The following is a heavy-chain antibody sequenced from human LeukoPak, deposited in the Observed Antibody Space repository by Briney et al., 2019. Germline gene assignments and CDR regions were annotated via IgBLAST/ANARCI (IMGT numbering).Heavy chain of an antibody. CDR1: GGTFSSYA. CDR3: AREETAMVRSGYYLDY. J-gene: IGHJ4*02. D-gene: IGHD5-18*01. CDR2: IIPIFGTA. Sequence: SVKVSCKASGGTFSSYAISWVRQAPGQGLEWMGGIIPIFGTANYAQKFQGRVTITADESTSTAYMELSSLRSEDTAVYYCAREETAMVRSGYYLDYWGQGTLVTVSS. V-gene: IGHV1-69*13.